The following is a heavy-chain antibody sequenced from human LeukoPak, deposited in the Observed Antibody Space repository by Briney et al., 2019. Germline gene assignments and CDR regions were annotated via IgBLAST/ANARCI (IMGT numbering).Heavy chain of an antibody. CDR3: ARGGVRGYSDGLHTTLGV. D-gene: IGHD5-18*01. J-gene: IGHJ4*02. V-gene: IGHV4-59*12. Sequence: SETLSHTCTVSGGSISSYYWSWIRQPPGKGLEWIGYIYYSGSTNYNPSLKSRVTISVDTSKNQFSLKLSSVTAADTAVYYCARGGVRGYSDGLHTTLGVWGQGTLVTVSS. CDR2: IYYSGST. CDR1: GGSISSYY.